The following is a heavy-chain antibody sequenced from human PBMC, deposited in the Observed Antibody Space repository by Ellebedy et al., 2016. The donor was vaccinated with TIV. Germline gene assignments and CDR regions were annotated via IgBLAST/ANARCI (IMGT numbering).Heavy chain of an antibody. D-gene: IGHD2-2*01. CDR2: ISGSGGST. V-gene: IGHV3-23*01. CDR1: GFTFSSYA. J-gene: IGHJ6*04. Sequence: GGSLRLXXAASGFTFSSYAMSWVRQAPGKGLEWVSAISGSGGSTYYADSVKGRFTISRDNSKNTLYLQMNSLRAEDTAVYYCAGLKAVVVPAVDVWGKGTTVTVSS. CDR3: AGLKAVVVPAVDV.